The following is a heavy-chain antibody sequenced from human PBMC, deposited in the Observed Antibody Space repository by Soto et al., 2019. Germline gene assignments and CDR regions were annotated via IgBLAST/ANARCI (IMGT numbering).Heavy chain of an antibody. CDR1: GFTFSSYA. CDR3: AKGGYSSGWRLFHYFDY. V-gene: IGHV3-23*01. J-gene: IGHJ4*02. Sequence: GGSLRLSCAASGFTFSSYAMSWVRQAPGKGLEWVSAISGSGGSTYYADSVKGRFTISRDNSKNTLYLQMNSLRAEDTAVYYCAKGGYSSGWRLFHYFDYWGQGTLVTVSS. CDR2: ISGSGGST. D-gene: IGHD6-19*01.